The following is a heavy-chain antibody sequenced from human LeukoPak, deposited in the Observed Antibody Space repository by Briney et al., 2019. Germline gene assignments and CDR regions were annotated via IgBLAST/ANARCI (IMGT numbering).Heavy chain of an antibody. CDR1: GGTTSSYA. CDR2: IIPIFGTA. V-gene: IGHV1-69*01. Sequence: SVKVSCKASGGTTSSYAISWVRQAPGQGLEWMGGIIPIFGTANYAQKFQGRVTITADESTSTAYMELSSLRSEDTAVYYCARADTAMVPPYYYYYGMDVWGKGTTVTVSS. J-gene: IGHJ6*04. D-gene: IGHD5-18*01. CDR3: ARADTAMVPPYYYYYGMDV.